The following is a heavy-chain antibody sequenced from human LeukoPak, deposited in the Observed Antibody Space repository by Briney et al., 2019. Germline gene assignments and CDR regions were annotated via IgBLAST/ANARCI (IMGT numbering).Heavy chain of an antibody. CDR1: GFTFSSYA. D-gene: IGHD6-6*01. CDR2: ITGSGGGT. J-gene: IGHJ4*02. V-gene: IGHV3-23*01. CDR3: AKEVAAGRKGIDY. Sequence: GGSLRLSCAASGFTFSSYAMSWVRQAPGKGLEWVSGITGSGGGTYYADSVKGRFTISRDSSSSTLFLQMKSLRAEDTATYYCAKEVAAGRKGIDYWGQGILVTVSA.